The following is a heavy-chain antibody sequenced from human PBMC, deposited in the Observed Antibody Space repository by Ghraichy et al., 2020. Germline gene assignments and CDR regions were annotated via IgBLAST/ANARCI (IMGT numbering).Heavy chain of an antibody. D-gene: IGHD6-19*01. CDR2: INYSGST. CDR3: ASLSTIAVAGHSAFDY. Sequence: SETLSLTCTVSGGSISSYYWSWIRQPPGKGLEWIGYINYSGSTNYNPSLKSRVTISVDTSKNQFSLKLSSVTAADTAVYFCASLSTIAVAGHSAFDYWGQGTLVTVSS. CDR1: GGSISSYY. J-gene: IGHJ4*02. V-gene: IGHV4-59*01.